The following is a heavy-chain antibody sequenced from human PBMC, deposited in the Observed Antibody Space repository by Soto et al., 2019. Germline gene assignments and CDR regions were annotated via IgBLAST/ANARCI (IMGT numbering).Heavy chain of an antibody. D-gene: IGHD3-3*01. J-gene: IGHJ3*02. CDR1: GFTFSGSA. Sequence: PGGSLRLSCAASGFTFSGSAMHWVRQASGKGLEWVGRIRSKANSYATAYAASGKGRFTISRDDSKNTAYLQMNSLKPEDTAVYYCFRLEPEYDFWSVYRDAFDIWGQGTMVTVSS. CDR3: FRLEPEYDFWSVYRDAFDI. CDR2: IRSKANSYAT. V-gene: IGHV3-73*01.